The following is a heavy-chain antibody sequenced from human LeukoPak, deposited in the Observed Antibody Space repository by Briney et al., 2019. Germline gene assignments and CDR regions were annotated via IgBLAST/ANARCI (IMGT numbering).Heavy chain of an antibody. CDR1: GGSFSGYY. J-gene: IGHJ4*02. Sequence: SETLSLTCAVYGGSFSGYYWSWIRQPPGKGLEWIGEINHSGSTNYNPSLKSRVTISVDTSKNQFSLKLSSVTAADTAVYYCAGSSGWYTAVAYWGQGTLVTVSS. D-gene: IGHD6-19*01. V-gene: IGHV4-34*01. CDR3: AGSSGWYTAVAY. CDR2: INHSGST.